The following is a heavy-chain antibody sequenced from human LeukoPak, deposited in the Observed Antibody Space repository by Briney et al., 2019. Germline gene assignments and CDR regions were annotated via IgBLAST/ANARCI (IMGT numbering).Heavy chain of an antibody. J-gene: IGHJ4*02. V-gene: IGHV4-59*01. CDR2: IYYSGST. Sequence: SETLSLTCTVSGGSISSYYWSWVRQPPGKGLEWIGYIYYSGSTNYNPSLKSRVTISVDTSKNQFSLKLSSVTAADTAVYYCARSTEGRTFDYWGQGTLVTVSS. D-gene: IGHD3-10*01. CDR3: ARSTEGRTFDY. CDR1: GGSISSYY.